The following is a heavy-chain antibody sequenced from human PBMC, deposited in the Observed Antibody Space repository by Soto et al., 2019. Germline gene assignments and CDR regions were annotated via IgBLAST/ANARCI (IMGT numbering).Heavy chain of an antibody. V-gene: IGHV4-38-2*01. CDR3: ATRIQLWLKQDDY. CDR1: GYSISSGYY. CDR2: IYHSGST. J-gene: IGHJ4*02. D-gene: IGHD5-18*01. Sequence: KTSETLSLTCAVSGYSISSGYYWGWIRQPPGKGLEWIGSIYHSGSTYYNPSLKSRVTISVDTSKNQFSLKLSSVTAADTAVYYCATRIQLWLKQDDYWGQGTLVTVSS.